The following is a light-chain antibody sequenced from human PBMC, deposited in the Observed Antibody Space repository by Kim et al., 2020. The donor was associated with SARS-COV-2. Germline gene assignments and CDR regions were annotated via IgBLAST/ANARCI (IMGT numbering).Light chain of an antibody. CDR1: QGISGY. J-gene: IGKJ5*01. Sequence: ASVGDRVTITCRPSQGISGYLAWYQQEPGKAPKLLIYATSTLHSGVPSRFSGSGSGTEFTLTISSLQPEDFATYYCQQLNSYPITFGQGTRLEIK. CDR2: ATS. V-gene: IGKV1-9*01. CDR3: QQLNSYPIT.